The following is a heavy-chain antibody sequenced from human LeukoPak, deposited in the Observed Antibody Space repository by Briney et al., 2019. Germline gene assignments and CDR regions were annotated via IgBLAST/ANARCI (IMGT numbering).Heavy chain of an antibody. D-gene: IGHD5-18*01. V-gene: IGHV1-24*01. J-gene: IGHJ4*02. CDR2: FDPEDGET. CDR3: ATLSEQLWSNFDY. CDR1: GYTLTELS. Sequence: GASVEVSCKVSGYTLTELSMHWVRQAPGKGLEWMGGFDPEDGETIYAQKFQGRVTMTEDTSTDTAYMELSSLRSEDTAVYYCATLSEQLWSNFDYWGQGTLVTVSS.